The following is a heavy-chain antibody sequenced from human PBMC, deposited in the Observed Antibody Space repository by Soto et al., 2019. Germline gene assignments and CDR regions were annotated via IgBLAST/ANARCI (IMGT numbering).Heavy chain of an antibody. D-gene: IGHD3-10*01. CDR3: ARVNYYGSSNFYFDY. V-gene: IGHV5-51*01. CDR2: IYPGDSDT. Sequence: GESLKISCKGSGYSFTNYWIGWVRQMPGKGLEWMGIIYPGDSDTRYSPSFQGQVTISVDKSISTAYLQWSSLKASDTAIYYCARVNYYGSSNFYFDYWGQGTLVTVAS. CDR1: GYSFTNYW. J-gene: IGHJ4*02.